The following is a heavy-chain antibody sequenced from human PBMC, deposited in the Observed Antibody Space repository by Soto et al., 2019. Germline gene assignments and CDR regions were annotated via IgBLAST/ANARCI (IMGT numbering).Heavy chain of an antibody. CDR3: AKDRDVVATIFDAFDI. Sequence: QVQLVESGGGVVQPGRSLRLSCAASGFTFSSYGMHWVRQAPGKGLEWVAVISSDGSNKYYADSVKGRFTISRDNSKNTLYLQLNSLRAEATAVYYCAKDRDVVATIFDAFDIWRQGTMVTVSS. J-gene: IGHJ3*02. CDR2: ISSDGSNK. D-gene: IGHD5-12*01. CDR1: GFTFSSYG. V-gene: IGHV3-30*18.